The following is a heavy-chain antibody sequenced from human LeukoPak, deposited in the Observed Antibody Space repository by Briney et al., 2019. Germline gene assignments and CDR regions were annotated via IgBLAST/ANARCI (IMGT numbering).Heavy chain of an antibody. CDR1: GFTFSSYG. D-gene: IGHD6-13*01. CDR3: ARDIEAAGLFLDY. CDR2: IRYDGSNK. Sequence: GGSLRLSCAASGFTFSSYGMHWVRQAPGKGLERVAFIRYDGSNKYYADSVKGRFTISRDNSKNALYLQMNSLRAEDTAVYYCARDIEAAGLFLDYWGQGTLVTVSS. V-gene: IGHV3-30*02. J-gene: IGHJ4*02.